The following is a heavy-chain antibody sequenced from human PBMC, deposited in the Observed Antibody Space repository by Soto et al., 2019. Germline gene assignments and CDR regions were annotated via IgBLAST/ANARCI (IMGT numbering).Heavy chain of an antibody. J-gene: IGHJ5*02. CDR3: ARDYYRCSGGSCYSIVQFDP. CDR1: GYTFTSYA. Sequence: QVQLVQSGAEVKKPGASVKVSCKASGYTFTSYAMHWVRQAPGQRLEWMGWINAGNGNTKYSQKFQGRVTITRDTSASTAYMELSSLRSEDTAVYYCARDYYRCSGGSCYSIVQFDPWGHGTLVTVSS. CDR2: INAGNGNT. D-gene: IGHD2-15*01. V-gene: IGHV1-3*01.